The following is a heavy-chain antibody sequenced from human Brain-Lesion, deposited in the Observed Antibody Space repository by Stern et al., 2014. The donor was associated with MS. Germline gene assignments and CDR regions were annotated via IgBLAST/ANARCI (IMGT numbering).Heavy chain of an antibody. CDR2: IFNSGGT. D-gene: IGHD2-2*01. CDR1: GGSISSGGYY. CDR3: ARGRVVPGFQYYATDV. J-gene: IGHJ6*02. Sequence: QVQLVESGPGLVKPSQTLSLSCTVSGGSISSGGYYWSWIRQPAGKGLEWIGRIFNSGGTSYNPSPKSRVTISIETSKNQFSLRLNPMTAADTAVYYCARGRVVPGFQYYATDVWGQGTTVIVSS. V-gene: IGHV4-61*02.